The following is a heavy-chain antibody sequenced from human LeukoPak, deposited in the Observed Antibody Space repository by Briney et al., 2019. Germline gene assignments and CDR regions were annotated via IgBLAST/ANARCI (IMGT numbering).Heavy chain of an antibody. V-gene: IGHV1-24*01. Sequence: ASVKVSCKVSGYTLTELSMHWVRQAPGKGLEWMGGFDPEDGETIYAQKFQGRVTMTEDTSTDTAYMELSSLGSEDTAVYYCAMNYYDSSGYWVDYWGQGTLVTVSS. D-gene: IGHD3-22*01. CDR3: AMNYYDSSGYWVDY. J-gene: IGHJ4*02. CDR2: FDPEDGET. CDR1: GYTLTELS.